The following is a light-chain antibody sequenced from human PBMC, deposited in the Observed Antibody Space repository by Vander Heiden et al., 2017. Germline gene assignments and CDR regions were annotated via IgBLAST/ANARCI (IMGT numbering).Light chain of an antibody. CDR3: QSADSSGTYHWV. V-gene: IGLV3-25*03. CDR1: ALPKQY. CDR2: KDS. J-gene: IGLJ3*02. Sequence: SYDLTQPPSVSVSPGQTARITCAGDALPKQYAYWYQQKPGQAPVLVIYKDSERPSGIPERFSGSSSGTTVTLTISGVQAEDEADYYCQSADSSGTYHWVFGGGTKLTVL.